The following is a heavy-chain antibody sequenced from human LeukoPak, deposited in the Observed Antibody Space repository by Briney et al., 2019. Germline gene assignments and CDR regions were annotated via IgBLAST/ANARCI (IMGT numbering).Heavy chain of an antibody. Sequence: GGSLRLSCAASGFTFSSYAMSWVRQAPGKGLEWVSAISGSGGSTYYADSVKGRFTISRDNSKNTLYLQMNSLRAEDTAVYYCAKLGLFTIFGVVLGQTWFDPWGKGTLVTV. CDR3: AKLGLFTIFGVVLGQTWFDP. J-gene: IGHJ5*02. CDR1: GFTFSSYA. V-gene: IGHV3-23*01. CDR2: ISGSGGST. D-gene: IGHD3-3*01.